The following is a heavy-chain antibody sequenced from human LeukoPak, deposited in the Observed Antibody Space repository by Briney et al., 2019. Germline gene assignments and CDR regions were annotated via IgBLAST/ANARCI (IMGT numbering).Heavy chain of an antibody. D-gene: IGHD3-10*01. CDR1: GGSISRYY. CDR2: IDDSGNT. J-gene: IGHJ3*02. CDR3: ARSDYHNSGSHTVFDAFDI. Sequence: PSETLSLTCTVSGGSISRYYWSWIRRPPGKGLEWIGYIDDSGNTNYNPSLKSQVTISVDKSKNQFTLKLSFVTAADTAMYYCARSDYHNSGSHTVFDAFDIWGQGTRVTVSS. V-gene: IGHV4-59*01.